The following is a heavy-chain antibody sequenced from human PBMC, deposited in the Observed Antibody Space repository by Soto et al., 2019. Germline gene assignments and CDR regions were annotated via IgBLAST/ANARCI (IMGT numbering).Heavy chain of an antibody. V-gene: IGHV1-3*01. Sequence: QVQLVQSGAEVKKPGASVKVSCKASGYTFTSYAMHWVRQAPGQRLEWMGWINAGNGNTKYSQQFQGRVTITRDTPASTACMELSSPRSEDTAVYYCARECRWELPDDGLDIWGQGTMVAVA. D-gene: IGHD1-26*01. CDR1: GYTFTSYA. CDR3: ARECRWELPDDGLDI. J-gene: IGHJ3*02. CDR2: INAGNGNT.